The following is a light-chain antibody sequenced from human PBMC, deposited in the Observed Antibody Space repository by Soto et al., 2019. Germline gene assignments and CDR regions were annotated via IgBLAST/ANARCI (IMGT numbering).Light chain of an antibody. J-gene: IGLJ2*01. Sequence: QSVLTQPASVSGSPGQSITISCTGTSSDVGGYNYVSWYQQHPGKAPKLMIYAVSNRPSGVSNRFSGSKSGNTASLTISGLQAEDEADYYCSSYTSTSTLVLFGGGTKVTV. CDR3: SSYTSTSTLVL. CDR1: SSDVGGYNY. CDR2: AVS. V-gene: IGLV2-14*01.